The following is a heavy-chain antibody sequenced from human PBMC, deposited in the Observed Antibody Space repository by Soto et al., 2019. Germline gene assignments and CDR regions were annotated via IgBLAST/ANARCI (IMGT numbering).Heavy chain of an antibody. Sequence: GGSLRLSCAASGFTFRNYAMHWVRRAPGKGLEWVAVVWYDGSNKYYADSVKGRFTISRDNSKNTLYLQMNSLRAEDTAVYYCARGITNYDILTGYYDYYSGLDVWGQGTTVTVSS. D-gene: IGHD3-9*01. CDR3: ARGITNYDILTGYYDYYSGLDV. V-gene: IGHV3-33*01. CDR2: VWYDGSNK. CDR1: GFTFRNYA. J-gene: IGHJ6*02.